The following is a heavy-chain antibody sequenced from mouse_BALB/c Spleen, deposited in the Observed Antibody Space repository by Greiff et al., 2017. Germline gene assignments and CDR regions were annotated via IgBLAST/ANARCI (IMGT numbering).Heavy chain of an antibody. V-gene: IGHV2-2*02. CDR1: GFSLTSYG. CDR2: IWSGGST. D-gene: IGHD1-1*01. CDR3: ARRGLLRGYYYAMDY. J-gene: IGHJ4*01. Sequence: VMLVESGPGLVQPSQSLSITCTVSGFSLTSYGVHWVRQSPGKGLEWLGVIWSGGSTDYNAAFISRLSISKDNSKSQVFFKMNSLQANDTAIYYCARRGLLRGYYYAMDYWGQGTSVTVSS.